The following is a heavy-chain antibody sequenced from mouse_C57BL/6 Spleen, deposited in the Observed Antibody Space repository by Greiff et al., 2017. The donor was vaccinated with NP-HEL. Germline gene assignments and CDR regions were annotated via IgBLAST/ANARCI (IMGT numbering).Heavy chain of an antibody. Sequence: EVKLMESGPELVKPGASVKMSCKASGYTFTDYNMHWVKQSHGKSLEWIGYINPNNGGTSYNQKFKGKATLTVNKSSSTAYMELRSLTSEDSAVYYCARRDSKNPHYYFDYWGQGTTLTVSS. CDR3: ARRDSKNPHYYFDY. J-gene: IGHJ2*01. D-gene: IGHD2-5*01. CDR2: INPNNGGT. V-gene: IGHV1-22*01. CDR1: GYTFTDYN.